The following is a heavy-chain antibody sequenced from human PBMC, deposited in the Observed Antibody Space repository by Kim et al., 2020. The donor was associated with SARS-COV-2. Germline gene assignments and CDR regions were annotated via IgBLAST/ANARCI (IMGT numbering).Heavy chain of an antibody. CDR3: AKDIGLRLATIDYYGLDV. Sequence: GGSLRLSCTASGFNFGDYGMHWVRQAPGKGLQWVSGISWNNAAIAYADSVEGRFTISRDNGRSSVYLQMNSLSAEDTALYYCAKDIGLRLATIDYYGLDVWGQGTTVTVS. D-gene: IGHD5-12*01. V-gene: IGHV3-9*01. CDR1: GFNFGDYG. CDR2: ISWNNAAI. J-gene: IGHJ6*02.